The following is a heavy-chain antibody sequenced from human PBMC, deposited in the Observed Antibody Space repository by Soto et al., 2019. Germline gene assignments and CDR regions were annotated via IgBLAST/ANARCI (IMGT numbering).Heavy chain of an antibody. CDR1: GYTFTSHH. J-gene: IGHJ4*02. CDR2: INPRSGGT. Sequence: ASVKVSCKASGYTFTSHHMHWVRQVPGEGLDWMGMINPRSGGTNSPQKFQGRVTMTRDTSTSTVYMELSSLRSEDTAVYYCCSIDYGKWYWGQGTLVTVSS. CDR3: CSIDYGKWY. V-gene: IGHV1-46*03. D-gene: IGHD3-10*01.